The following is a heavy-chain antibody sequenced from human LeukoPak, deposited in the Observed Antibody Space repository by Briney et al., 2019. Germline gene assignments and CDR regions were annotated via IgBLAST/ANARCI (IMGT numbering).Heavy chain of an antibody. Sequence: GASVKVSCKASGYTFSSHGISWVRQAPGQGLEWMGWISAYNGNTNYAQKFQGRVTMTTDTSTSTAYMELRSLRSDDTAAYYCARRASSTSFLDAFDIWGQGTMVTVSS. J-gene: IGHJ3*02. CDR3: ARRASSTSFLDAFDI. CDR1: GYTFSSHG. CDR2: ISAYNGNT. V-gene: IGHV1-18*01. D-gene: IGHD2-2*01.